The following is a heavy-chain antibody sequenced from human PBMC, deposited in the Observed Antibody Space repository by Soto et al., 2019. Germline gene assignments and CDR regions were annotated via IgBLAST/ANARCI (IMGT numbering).Heavy chain of an antibody. CDR2: IWYDGSNK. V-gene: IGHV3-33*01. Sequence: GGSRRLSCAASGFTFSSYGMHWVRQAPGKGLEWVAVIWYDGSNKYYADSVKGRFTISGDNSKNTLYLQMNSLRAEDTAVYYCARALRKYYFDYWGQGTLVTVSS. CDR3: ARALRKYYFDY. J-gene: IGHJ4*02. CDR1: GFTFSSYG.